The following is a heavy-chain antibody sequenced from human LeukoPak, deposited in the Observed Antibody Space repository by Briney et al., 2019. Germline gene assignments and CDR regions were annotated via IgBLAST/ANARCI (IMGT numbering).Heavy chain of an antibody. CDR3: ARGTDSSSWYSLDY. J-gene: IGHJ4*02. CDR1: GYTFTSYG. Sequence: ASVKVSCKASGYTFTSYGISWVRQAPGRGLEWMGWISAYNGNTNYAQKLQGRVTMTTDTSTSTAYMELRSLRSDDTAVYYCARGTDSSSWYSLDYWGQGTLVTVSS. CDR2: ISAYNGNT. D-gene: IGHD6-13*01. V-gene: IGHV1-18*01.